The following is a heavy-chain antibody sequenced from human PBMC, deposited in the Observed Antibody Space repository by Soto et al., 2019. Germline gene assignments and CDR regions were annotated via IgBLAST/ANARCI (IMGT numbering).Heavy chain of an antibody. Sequence: QLQLQESGPGLVKPSETLSLTCTVSGGSISSSSYYWGWIRQPPGKGLDWIGSIYYSGSTYYNPSIKSRVTISVDTSKNQFSLKLSSVTAADTAVYYCASTYYDFWSGYNGMDVWGQGTTVTVSS. J-gene: IGHJ6*02. V-gene: IGHV4-39*01. CDR3: ASTYYDFWSGYNGMDV. D-gene: IGHD3-3*01. CDR1: GGSISSSSYY. CDR2: IYYSGST.